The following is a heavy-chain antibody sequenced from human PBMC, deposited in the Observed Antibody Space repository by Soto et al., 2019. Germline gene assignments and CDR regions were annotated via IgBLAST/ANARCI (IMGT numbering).Heavy chain of an antibody. J-gene: IGHJ6*02. CDR3: AKDKANDYGDYYESNYYYGMDV. CDR1: GFTFSSYA. CDR2: ISGSGSST. V-gene: IGHV3-23*01. D-gene: IGHD4-17*01. Sequence: GGSLRLSCAASGFTFSSYAMSWVRQAPGKGLEWVSAISGSGSSTYYADSVKGRFTISRDNSKNTLYLQMNSLRAEDTAVYYCAKDKANDYGDYYESNYYYGMDVWGQGTTVTVSS.